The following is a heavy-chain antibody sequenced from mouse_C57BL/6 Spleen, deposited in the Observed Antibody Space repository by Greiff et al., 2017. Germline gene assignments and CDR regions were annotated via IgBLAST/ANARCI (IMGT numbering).Heavy chain of an antibody. CDR1: GYTFTDYY. D-gene: IGHD2-5*01. V-gene: IGHV1-76*01. J-gene: IGHJ2*01. CDR3: ARGGYYSNYFDY. CDR2: IYPGSGNT. Sequence: QVQLQQSGAELVRPGASVKLSCKASGYTFTDYYINWVKQRPGQGLEWIARIYPGSGNTYYNEKFKGKATLTAEKSSSTAYMQLSSLTSEDSAVYFCARGGYYSNYFDYWGQGTTLTVSS.